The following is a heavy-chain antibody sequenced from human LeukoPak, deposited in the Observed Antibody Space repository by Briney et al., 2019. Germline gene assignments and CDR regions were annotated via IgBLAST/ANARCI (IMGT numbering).Heavy chain of an antibody. CDR1: GYTFTSYG. CDR2: INPNSGGT. CDR3: ASAYWITMIVVASPLDAFDI. Sequence: ASVKVSCKGSGYTFTSYGISWVRQAPRQGLEWMGWINPNSGGTNYAQKFQGRVTMTRDTSISTAYMELSRLRSDDTAVYYCASAYWITMIVVASPLDAFDIWGQGTMVTVSS. V-gene: IGHV1-2*02. J-gene: IGHJ3*02. D-gene: IGHD3-22*01.